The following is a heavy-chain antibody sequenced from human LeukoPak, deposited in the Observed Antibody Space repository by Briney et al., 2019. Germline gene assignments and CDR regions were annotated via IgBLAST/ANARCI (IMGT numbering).Heavy chain of an antibody. D-gene: IGHD3-10*01. CDR1: GGSVSSGSYY. CDR2: IYYSGST. J-gene: IGHJ6*04. CDR3: ARDAGDTMDLYGMDV. V-gene: IGHV4-61*01. Sequence: NPSETLSLTCTVSGGSVSSGSYYWSWIRQPPGKGLEWIGYIYYSGSTNYNPSLKSRVTISVDTSKNQFSLKLSSVTAADTAVYYCARDAGDTMDLYGMDVWGKGTTVTVSS.